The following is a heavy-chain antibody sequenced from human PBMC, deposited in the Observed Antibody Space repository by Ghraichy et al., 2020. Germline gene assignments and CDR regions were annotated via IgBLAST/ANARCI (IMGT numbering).Heavy chain of an antibody. CDR1: GGSISSYC. V-gene: IGHV4-59*01. Sequence: SETPSLTCTVSGGSISSYCWSWIRQPPGKGLEWIGYIYYSGSTNYNPSLKSRVTISVDTSKNQFSLKLSSVTAADTAVYYCARARGIAAAVFDYWGQGTLVTVSS. D-gene: IGHD6-13*01. J-gene: IGHJ4*02. CDR2: IYYSGST. CDR3: ARARGIAAAVFDY.